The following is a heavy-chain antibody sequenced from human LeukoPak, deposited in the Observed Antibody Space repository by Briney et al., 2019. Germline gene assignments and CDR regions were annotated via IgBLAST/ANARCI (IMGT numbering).Heavy chain of an antibody. J-gene: IGHJ4*02. CDR3: ARERFRSGWYDY. CDR1: GFTVSSNY. D-gene: IGHD6-19*01. V-gene: IGHV3-53*01. Sequence: GGSLRLSCAASGFTVSSNYMSWVRQAPGKGLEWVSVIYSGGSTYYADSVKGRFIISRDNSKNTLYLQMNSLRAEDTAVYYCARERFRSGWYDYWGQGTLVTVSS. CDR2: IYSGGST.